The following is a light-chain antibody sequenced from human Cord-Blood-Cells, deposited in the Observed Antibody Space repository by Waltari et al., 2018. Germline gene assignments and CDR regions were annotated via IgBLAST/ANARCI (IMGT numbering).Light chain of an antibody. J-gene: IGLJ2*01. CDR3: CSDASSCAVV. CDR1: SSDVGSYNL. V-gene: IGLV2-23*01. CDR2: EGS. Sequence: QSALTQPASVSGSPGQSITISCTGTSSDVGSYNLVSWYQQHPGKAPKLMIYEGSKRRCGLSHRFSGSNASNAASLTGSELQAEAEADYCSCSDASSCAVVFGGGTKLTVL.